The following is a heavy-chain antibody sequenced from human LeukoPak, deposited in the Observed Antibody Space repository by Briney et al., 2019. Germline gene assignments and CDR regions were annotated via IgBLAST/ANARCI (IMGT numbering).Heavy chain of an antibody. D-gene: IGHD5-24*01. V-gene: IGHV4-59*01. J-gene: IGHJ4*02. Sequence: SETLSLTCAVYGGSFSGYYWSWIRQPPGKGLEWIGYIYYSGSTNYNPSLKSRVTISVDTSKNQFSLKLSSVTAADTAVYYCARVVIDGYKTPYYFDYWGQGTLVTVSS. CDR1: GGSFSGYY. CDR2: IYYSGST. CDR3: ARVVIDGYKTPYYFDY.